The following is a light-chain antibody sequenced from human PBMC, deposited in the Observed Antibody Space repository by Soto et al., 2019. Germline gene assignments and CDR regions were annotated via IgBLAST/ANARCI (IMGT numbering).Light chain of an antibody. CDR2: DDS. CDR1: NIGSKS. V-gene: IGLV3-21*02. J-gene: IGLJ2*01. Sequence: SYELTQPPSVSVAPGQTARITCGGTNIGSKSVHGYQQKPGQAPVLVVYDDSDRPSGIPERFSGSNSGNTATLTISRVEAGDEADYYCQVWDTGSDHVVFGGGTKLTVL. CDR3: QVWDTGSDHVV.